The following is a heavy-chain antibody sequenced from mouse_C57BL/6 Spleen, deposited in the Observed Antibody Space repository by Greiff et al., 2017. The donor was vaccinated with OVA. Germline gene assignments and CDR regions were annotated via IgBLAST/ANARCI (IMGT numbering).Heavy chain of an antibody. J-gene: IGHJ2*01. CDR3: ARDDGNYGNY. Sequence: QVQLKQPGAELVMPGASVKLSCKASGYTFTSYWMHWVKQRPGQGLEWIGEIDPSDSYTNYNQKFKGKSTLTVDKSSSTAYMQLSSLTSEDSAVYYCARDDGNYGNYWGQGTTLTVSS. D-gene: IGHD2-1*01. CDR1: GYTFTSYW. CDR2: IDPSDSYT. V-gene: IGHV1-69*01.